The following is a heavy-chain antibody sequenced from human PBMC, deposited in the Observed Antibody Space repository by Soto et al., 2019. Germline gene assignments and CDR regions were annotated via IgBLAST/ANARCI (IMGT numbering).Heavy chain of an antibody. V-gene: IGHV3-23*01. CDR1: GFTFSSYA. CDR2: ISGSGGST. CDR3: AKDLNSYGYPPHFDY. Sequence: TGGSLRLSCAASGFTFSSYAMSWVRQAPGKGLEWVSAISGSGGSTYYADSVKGRFTISRDNSKNTLYLQMNSLRAEDTAVYYCAKDLNSYGYPPHFDYSGQGTLVTVSS. J-gene: IGHJ4*02. D-gene: IGHD5-18*01.